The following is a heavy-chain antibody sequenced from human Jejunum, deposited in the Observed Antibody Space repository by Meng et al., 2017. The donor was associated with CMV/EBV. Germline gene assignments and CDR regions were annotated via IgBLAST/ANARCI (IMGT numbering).Heavy chain of an antibody. V-gene: IGHV1-18*01. Sequence: KAYGYNFSSYGIRWVRQPPGQGLEWMGWIRGHNGDKNHEQKLQERATMTTNTSTSTPYMVLRSMTTDDAAAYYCGRDRKEAAAHFDYWGQGTLVTVSS. D-gene: IGHD2-2*01. CDR2: IRGHNGDK. J-gene: IGHJ4*02. CDR3: GRDRKEAAAHFDY. CDR1: GYNFSSYG.